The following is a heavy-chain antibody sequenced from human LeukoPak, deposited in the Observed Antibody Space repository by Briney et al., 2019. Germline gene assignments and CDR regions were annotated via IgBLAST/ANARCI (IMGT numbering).Heavy chain of an antibody. CDR1: GGSFSGYY. CDR2: INHSGST. D-gene: IGHD1-26*01. J-gene: IGHJ3*02. Sequence: PSETLSLTCAVYGGSFSGYYWSWIRQPPGKGLEWIGEINHSGSTNYNPSLKSRVTISVDTSKNQFSLKLSSVTAADTAVYYCASGSYDAFDIWGQGTMVTVSS. CDR3: ASGSYDAFDI. V-gene: IGHV4-34*01.